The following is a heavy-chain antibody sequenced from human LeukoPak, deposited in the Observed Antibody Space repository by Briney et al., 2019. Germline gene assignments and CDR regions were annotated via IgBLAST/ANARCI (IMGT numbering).Heavy chain of an antibody. V-gene: IGHV1-69*05. D-gene: IGHD4-17*01. CDR2: IIPIFGTA. CDR3: ARGESGDYVFDY. Sequence: EASVKVSCNASGGTFSSYAISWVRQAPGQGLEWMGGIIPIFGTANYAQKFQGRVTITTDESTSTAYMELSSLRSEDTAVYYCARGESGDYVFDYWGQGTLVTVSS. J-gene: IGHJ4*02. CDR1: GGTFSSYA.